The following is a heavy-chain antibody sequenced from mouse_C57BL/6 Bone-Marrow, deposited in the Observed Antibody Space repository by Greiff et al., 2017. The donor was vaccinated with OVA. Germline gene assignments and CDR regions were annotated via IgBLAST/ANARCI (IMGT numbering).Heavy chain of an antibody. CDR1: GYTFPSSW. CDR2: IYPGSGST. D-gene: IGHD1-1*01. CDR3: ASSVGSSFDY. Sequence: QVQLQQPGAELVKPGASVQMSCTASGYTFPSSWITWVQQRPGPGLEWIGAIYPGSGSTNYNEKFKSTATLTVDTSSSTAYMQLSSLTSEDSAVYYCASSVGSSFDYWGQGTTLTVSS. J-gene: IGHJ2*01. V-gene: IGHV1-55*01.